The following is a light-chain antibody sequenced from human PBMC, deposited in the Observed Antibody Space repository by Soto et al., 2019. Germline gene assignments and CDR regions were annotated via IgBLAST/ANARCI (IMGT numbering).Light chain of an antibody. CDR3: QQYGDSIT. Sequence: IFLTQSPGSLSLSSGERATLSCRASQTVRSSYLAWYQQRPGQPPKLLIYGAFNRAIGTPDRFSGSESGRDYNLTISRLDPEDSVVYYCQQYGDSITFGGGTKVEI. CDR1: QTVRSSY. V-gene: IGKV3-20*01. CDR2: GAF. J-gene: IGKJ4*01.